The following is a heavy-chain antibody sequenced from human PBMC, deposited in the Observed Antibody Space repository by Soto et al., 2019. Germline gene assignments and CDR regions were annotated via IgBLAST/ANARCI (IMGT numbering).Heavy chain of an antibody. CDR2: IYYSGNT. V-gene: IGHV4-39*07. CDR3: ARAGVVVPAAMYPKSKDYYYGMDV. Sequence: PSETLSLTCTVSGDSITSNSYFWAWIRQPPGKGLEWIGSIYYSGNTNYNPSLKSRVTISVDTSKNQFSLKLSSVTAADTAVYYCARAGVVVPAAMYPKSKDYYYGMDVWGQGTTVTVSS. CDR1: GDSITSNSYF. D-gene: IGHD2-2*01. J-gene: IGHJ6*02.